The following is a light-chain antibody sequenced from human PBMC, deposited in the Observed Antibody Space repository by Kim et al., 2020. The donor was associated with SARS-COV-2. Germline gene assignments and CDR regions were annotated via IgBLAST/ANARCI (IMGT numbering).Light chain of an antibody. CDR3: QKYNSAPRT. J-gene: IGKJ1*01. CDR1: QGISNY. V-gene: IGKV1-27*01. CDR2: AAS. Sequence: ASVGDRVTLTCRASQGISNYLPWYQQKPGKVPKLLIYAASALQSGVPSRFSGSGSGTDFTLTISSLQPEDVATYYCQKYNSAPRTFGQGTKVDIK.